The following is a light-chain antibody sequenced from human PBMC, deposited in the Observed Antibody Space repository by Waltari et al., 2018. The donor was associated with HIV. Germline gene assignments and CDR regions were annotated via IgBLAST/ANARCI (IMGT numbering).Light chain of an antibody. CDR1: SSNIGSNT. CDR3: ATWDDSLNGVL. CDR2: TND. J-gene: IGLJ3*02. V-gene: IGLV1-44*01. Sequence: QSMLTQPPSVSGTPGQRVAISCSGSSSNIGSNTVNWYQQFPGTAPKLLIFTNDERPSGVPDRFSGSKSGTSASLAISGLQSEDEADYDCATWDDSLNGVLFGGGTRVTVL.